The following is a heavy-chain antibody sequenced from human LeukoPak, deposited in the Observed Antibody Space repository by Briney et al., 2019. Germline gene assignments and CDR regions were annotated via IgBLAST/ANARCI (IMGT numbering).Heavy chain of an antibody. Sequence: AGGSLRLSCAVSGFSFTNFWMSWVRQAPGRGLEWVANIHPEGNEKYHVESVKGRFTISRDNTKNLLFLQMNGLRVEDTAVYYCAGVDAFSGDHWGQGTLVTVSS. CDR3: AGVDAFSGDH. CDR2: IHPEGNEK. CDR1: GFSFTNFW. D-gene: IGHD3/OR15-3a*01. V-gene: IGHV3-7*04. J-gene: IGHJ4*02.